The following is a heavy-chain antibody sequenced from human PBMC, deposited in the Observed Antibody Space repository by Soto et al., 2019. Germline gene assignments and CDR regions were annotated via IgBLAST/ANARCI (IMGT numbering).Heavy chain of an antibody. V-gene: IGHV3-23*01. CDR3: AKGYCSSTSCSFDY. CDR2: ISGTGDTT. J-gene: IGHJ4*02. Sequence: GGSLRLSCAASGFTFTNFAMNWVRQAPGKGLEWVSVISGTGDTTYNADSVKGRFTISRDNSMNTAFLQMNSLRAEDTALYYCAKGYCSSTSCSFDYWGQGTLVTVSS. D-gene: IGHD2-2*01. CDR1: GFTFTNFA.